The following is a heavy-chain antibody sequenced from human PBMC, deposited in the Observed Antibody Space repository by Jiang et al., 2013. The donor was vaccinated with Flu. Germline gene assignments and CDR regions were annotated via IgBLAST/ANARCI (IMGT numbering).Heavy chain of an antibody. Sequence: SGPGLVKPSETLSLMCSVSGGSVSSGSYYWSWVRQAPGKGLEWIGYIYYSGSVKFNPSLKSRVTISVDTSKNQFSLNLNSVTAADTAVYYCARKLRDDKSGYPGGFQYWGQGTLVTVSS. CDR1: GGSVSSGSYY. CDR2: IYYSGSV. J-gene: IGHJ1*01. D-gene: IGHD3-22*01. V-gene: IGHV4-61*01. CDR3: ARKLRDDKSGYPGGFQY.